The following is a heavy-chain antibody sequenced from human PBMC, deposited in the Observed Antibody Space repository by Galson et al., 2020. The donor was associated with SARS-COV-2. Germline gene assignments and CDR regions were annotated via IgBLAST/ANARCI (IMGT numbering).Heavy chain of an antibody. D-gene: IGHD3-10*01. CDR1: GGSFSSYY. V-gene: IGHV4-34*01. CDR2: INHSGST. CDR3: ARGGHYYGLGSFY. J-gene: IGHJ4*02. Sequence: ETSETLSLTCAVYGGSFSSYYWTWIRQSPGKGLEWIGRINHSGSTNYSSSLKSRVTISLDTSNNQFSLKLTSVTAADTAVYYCARGGHYYGLGSFYWGQGTLVTVSS.